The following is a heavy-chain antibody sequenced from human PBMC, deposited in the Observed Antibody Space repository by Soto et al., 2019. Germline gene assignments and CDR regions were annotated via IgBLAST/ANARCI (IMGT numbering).Heavy chain of an antibody. CDR2: INHSGST. D-gene: IGHD5-18*01. CDR1: GGSFSGYY. V-gene: IGHV4-34*01. Sequence: PSETLSLTCAVYGGSFSGYYWSWIRQPPGKGLEWIGEINHSGSTNYNPSLKSRVTISVDTSKNQFSLKLSSVTAADTALYYCARGAHVDTATGGLDYWGQGTLVTVSS. CDR3: ARGAHVDTATGGLDY. J-gene: IGHJ4*02.